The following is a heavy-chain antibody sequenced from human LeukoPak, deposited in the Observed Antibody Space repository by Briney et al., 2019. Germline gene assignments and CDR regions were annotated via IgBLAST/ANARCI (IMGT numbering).Heavy chain of an antibody. D-gene: IGHD5-24*01. J-gene: IGHJ4*02. V-gene: IGHV4-61*01. CDR1: GGSVNSGTYY. CDR3: GRGGRWLQFNY. CDR2: ISYSGST. Sequence: SETLSLTCTVSGGSVNSGTYYWSWIRQPPGKGLEGIGYISYSGSTNYNPSLKSQVTISVDTSKNQWSLMLSSVTAADTAVYYWGRGGRWLQFNYWGQGTLVTVSS.